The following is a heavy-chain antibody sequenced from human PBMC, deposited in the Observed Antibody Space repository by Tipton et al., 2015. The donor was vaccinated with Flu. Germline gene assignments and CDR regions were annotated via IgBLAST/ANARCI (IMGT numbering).Heavy chain of an antibody. CDR2: INPDSGGT. Sequence: QMQLVQSGAEVKKPGASVKVSCKASGYTFTGYYMHWVRQAPGQGLEWMGRINPDSGGTNYAQKFQGRVTMTRDTSISTAYMERSRLRSDDTAVYYCARDRVGWFGGLLPHWGQGTLVTVSS. V-gene: IGHV1-2*06. D-gene: IGHD3-10*01. CDR3: ARDRVGWFGGLLPH. CDR1: GYTFTGYY. J-gene: IGHJ4*02.